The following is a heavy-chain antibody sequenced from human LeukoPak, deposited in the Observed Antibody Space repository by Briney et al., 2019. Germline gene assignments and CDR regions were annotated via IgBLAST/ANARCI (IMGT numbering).Heavy chain of an antibody. CDR2: IIPIFGTA. V-gene: IGHV1-69*01. CDR1: GCTFSSYA. D-gene: IGHD6-19*01. Sequence: ASVKVSCKASGCTFSSYAISWVRQAPGQGLEWMGGIIPIFGTANYAQKFQGRVTITANESTSTADMELSSLRAEDTAVYYCAKDSPYSSGWYKKGFDYWGQGTLVTVSS. J-gene: IGHJ4*02. CDR3: AKDSPYSSGWYKKGFDY.